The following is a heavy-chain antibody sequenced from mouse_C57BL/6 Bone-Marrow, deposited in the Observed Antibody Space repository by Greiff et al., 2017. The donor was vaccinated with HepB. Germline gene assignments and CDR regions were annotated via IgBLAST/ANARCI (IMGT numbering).Heavy chain of an antibody. CDR1: GYTFTSYT. Sequence: VQLQESGAELARPGASVKMSCKASGYTFTSYTMHWVKQRPGQGLEWIGYINPSSGYTKYNQKFKDKATLTADKSSSTAYMQLSSLTSEDSAVYYCATGINYFDYWGQGTTLTVSS. V-gene: IGHV1-4*01. CDR2: INPSSGYT. CDR3: ATGINYFDY. J-gene: IGHJ2*01. D-gene: IGHD4-1*01.